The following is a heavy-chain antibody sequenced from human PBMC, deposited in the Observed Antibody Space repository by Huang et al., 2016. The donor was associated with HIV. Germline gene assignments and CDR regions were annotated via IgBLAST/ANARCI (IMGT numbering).Heavy chain of an antibody. Sequence: QLQLQESGPGLVKPSETLSLTCAVSGGSIGSSSYYWGWIRQPPGTGLEWIGSMYFSGVTDTSPSLHSRVAISGDPSKNQFSLRLDAVTATDAAVYDCARSFYDCWSGYLRANWYFDLWGRGTLVTVSS. CDR3: ARSFYDCWSGYLRANWYFDL. V-gene: IGHV4-39*01. J-gene: IGHJ2*01. CDR2: MYFSGVT. D-gene: IGHD3-3*01. CDR1: GGSIGSSSYY.